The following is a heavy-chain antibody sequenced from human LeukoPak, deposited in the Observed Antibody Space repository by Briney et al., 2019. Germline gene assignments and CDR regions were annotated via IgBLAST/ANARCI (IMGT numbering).Heavy chain of an antibody. J-gene: IGHJ4*02. D-gene: IGHD1-26*01. Sequence: SETLSLTCTVSGFSISSGYYWAWIRQPPGKGLEWIGSVYHTGGTYYNPSLKSRVAISVDTSRNQFSLRLSSVTAADTAVYYCAREEGATQDANWGQGTLVLVSS. CDR2: VYHTGGT. CDR3: AREEGATQDAN. V-gene: IGHV4-38-2*02. CDR1: GFSISSGYY.